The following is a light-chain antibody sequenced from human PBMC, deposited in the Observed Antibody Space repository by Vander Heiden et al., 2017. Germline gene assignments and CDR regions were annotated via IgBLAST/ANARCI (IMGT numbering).Light chain of an antibody. V-gene: IGKV3-15*01. CDR1: QRSSIN. CDR3: HQYYNWRSWT. Sequence: EIMMTPSPATLSSYPGERATPPCRASQRSSINLAWYQLKTGQAPRLLLYYAASRATGLPARFSSSGSGTEVTPITSSLQSEDFAVYYCHQYYNWRSWTFGQGTKVEIK. CDR2: YAA. J-gene: IGKJ1*01.